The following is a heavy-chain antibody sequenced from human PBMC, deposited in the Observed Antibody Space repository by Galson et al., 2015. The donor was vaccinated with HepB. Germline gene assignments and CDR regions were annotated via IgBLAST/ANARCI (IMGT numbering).Heavy chain of an antibody. CDR3: ATLGSYYGYHDAFDM. D-gene: IGHD3-10*01. CDR2: YDPEDGET. V-gene: IGHV1-24*01. Sequence: SVKVSCKVSGYTLTDLTMHWVRQAPGKGLEWMGGYDPEDGETIYAQKFQGSVTMTEDTSTDTAYMELSSLRSEDTAVYYCATLGSYYGYHDAFDMWGQGTMVIVSS. CDR1: GYTLTDLT. J-gene: IGHJ3*02.